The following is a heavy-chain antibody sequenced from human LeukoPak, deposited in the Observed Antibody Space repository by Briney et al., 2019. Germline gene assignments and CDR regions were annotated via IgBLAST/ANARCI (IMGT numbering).Heavy chain of an antibody. V-gene: IGHV3-23*01. D-gene: IGHD3-9*01. J-gene: IGHJ4*02. CDR2: ISGSGGST. CDR3: AKASTYYDILAGYYSGYFDY. CDR1: GFTFSSYA. Sequence: GGSLRLSCAASGFTFSSYAMSWVRQAPGKGLEWVSAISGSGGSTYYADSVKGRFTISRDNSKNTLYLQMNSLRAEDTAVYYCAKASTYYDILAGYYSGYFDYWGQGTLVTVSS.